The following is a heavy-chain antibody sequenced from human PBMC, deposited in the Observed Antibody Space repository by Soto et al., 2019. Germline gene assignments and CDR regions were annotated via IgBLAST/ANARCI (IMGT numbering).Heavy chain of an antibody. J-gene: IGHJ4*02. Sequence: SETPSLTCTVSGGSIRSVTTYWGWVRQSPGKGLEWVASIYYSGSTYYNPSLKNRVSISIDTSRKQFALNLTSVTAADTALYFCATSPLGYCTGRSCYEIPKLDFWGQGILVTVSS. D-gene: IGHD2-15*01. CDR1: GGSIRSVTTY. CDR3: ATSPLGYCTGRSCYEIPKLDF. V-gene: IGHV4-39*05. CDR2: IYYSGST.